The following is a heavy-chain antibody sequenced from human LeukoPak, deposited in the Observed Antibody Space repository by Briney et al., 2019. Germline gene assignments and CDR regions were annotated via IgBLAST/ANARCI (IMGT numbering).Heavy chain of an antibody. CDR1: GGSFSGYY. V-gene: IGHV4-34*01. J-gene: IGHJ5*02. CDR2: INHSGST. Sequence: SETLSLTCAVYGGSFSGYYWSWIRQPPGKGLEWIGEINHSGSTNYNPSLKSRVTISVDTSKNQFSLKLSSVTAADTAVYYCARGQVAGWFDPWSQGTLVTVSS. CDR3: ARGQVAGWFDP.